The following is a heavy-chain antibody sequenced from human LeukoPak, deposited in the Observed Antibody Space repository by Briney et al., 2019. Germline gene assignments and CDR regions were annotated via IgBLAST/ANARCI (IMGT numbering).Heavy chain of an antibody. CDR2: VSSGSSTI. Sequence: GGSLRLSCAASGFTFSDYYMSWIRQAPGKALEWVSYVSSGSSTIYYADSVKGRFTVSRDNGKRSLSLHMNSLRVEDTAVYYCARNPPSEYCSGGSCKFFDSWGQGTLVTVSS. CDR1: GFTFSDYY. V-gene: IGHV3-11*04. J-gene: IGHJ4*02. CDR3: ARNPPSEYCSGGSCKFFDS. D-gene: IGHD2-15*01.